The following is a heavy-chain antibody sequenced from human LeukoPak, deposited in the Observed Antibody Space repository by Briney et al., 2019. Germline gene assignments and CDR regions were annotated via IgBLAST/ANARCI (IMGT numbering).Heavy chain of an antibody. J-gene: IGHJ4*02. Sequence: GGSLRLSCVASGFTFTDYFMSWVRQAPGKGLEWVAVTVGGGDGTYYADSVKGRFTISRDNSNNTLYLQMNSLRAEDTAVYYCAKLTTSWGQGTLVTVSS. CDR3: AKLTTS. D-gene: IGHD4-11*01. CDR1: GFTFTDYF. CDR2: TVGGGDGT. V-gene: IGHV3-23*01.